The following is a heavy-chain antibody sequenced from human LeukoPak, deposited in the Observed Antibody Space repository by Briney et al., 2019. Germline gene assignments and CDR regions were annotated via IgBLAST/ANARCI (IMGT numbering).Heavy chain of an antibody. CDR1: GFAFSSQA. CDR2: ISDSGSIT. V-gene: IGHV3-23*01. Sequence: GGSLRLSCAASGFAFSSQAMGWVRQAPGKGLEWVSVISDSGSITYYADSVKGRFTISRDNSKNTLFLQMNSLRAEDTAVYYCAKPQYTTDAFDVWGQGTMVTVSS. J-gene: IGHJ3*01. CDR3: AKPQYTTDAFDV. D-gene: IGHD2-2*02.